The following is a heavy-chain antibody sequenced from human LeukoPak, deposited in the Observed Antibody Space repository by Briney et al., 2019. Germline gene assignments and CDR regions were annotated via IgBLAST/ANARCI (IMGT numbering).Heavy chain of an antibody. Sequence: LAGGSLRLSCAASGFTFSSYSMNWVRQAPGKGLEWLSYIGSSTSTIYYADSVKGRFTISRDNAKNSLYLQMNSLRAEDTAVYYCARGDVVVLPEFLQDWGQGTLVAVSS. CDR1: GFTFSSYS. J-gene: IGHJ1*01. CDR2: IGSSTSTI. V-gene: IGHV3-48*01. CDR3: ARGDVVVLPEFLQD. D-gene: IGHD2-2*01.